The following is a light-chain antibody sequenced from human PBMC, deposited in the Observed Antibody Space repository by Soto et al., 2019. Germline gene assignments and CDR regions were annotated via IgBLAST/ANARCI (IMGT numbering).Light chain of an antibody. CDR1: QSVSIW. Sequence: DVQMTQSPSTLSASVGDRVTITCRASQSVSIWLAWYQQKPGKAPKLLIYKASSLESGVPSRFSGSGSAAEFTLTISSLQPDDFATYYCQQYNSYLWTFGQGTKVEIK. J-gene: IGKJ1*01. V-gene: IGKV1-5*03. CDR2: KAS. CDR3: QQYNSYLWT.